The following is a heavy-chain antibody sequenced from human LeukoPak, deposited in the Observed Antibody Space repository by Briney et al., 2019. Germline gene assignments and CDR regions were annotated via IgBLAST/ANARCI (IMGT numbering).Heavy chain of an antibody. Sequence: GGSLRLSCAASGFTFSIYGMSWVRQAPGKGLEWVSGISGSGGRTYYEDSVKGRFTISRDNSKNTLYLQMNSLRAEDTAVYYCARGARKGDDYGGFFDYWGQGTLVTVSS. CDR1: GFTFSIYG. J-gene: IGHJ4*02. D-gene: IGHD4-23*01. V-gene: IGHV3-23*01. CDR2: ISGSGGRT. CDR3: ARGARKGDDYGGFFDY.